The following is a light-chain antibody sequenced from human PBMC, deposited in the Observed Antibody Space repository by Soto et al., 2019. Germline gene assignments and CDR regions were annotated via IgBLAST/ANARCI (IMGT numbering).Light chain of an antibody. CDR3: QQRTRSPMT. Sequence: EILLTQSPSTLSLSPGERATLSCGASQSVSSYLAWYQQKPGQAPRLLMYEASNRATGIPARFSGDGSGTDYTLTISSLEPEDFEVYYCQQRTRSPMTFGQGTRLEIK. CDR2: EAS. J-gene: IGKJ5*01. V-gene: IGKV3-11*01. CDR1: QSVSSY.